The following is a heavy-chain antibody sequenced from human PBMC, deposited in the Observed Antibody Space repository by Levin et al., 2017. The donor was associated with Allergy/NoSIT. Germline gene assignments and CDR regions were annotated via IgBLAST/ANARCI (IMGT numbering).Heavy chain of an antibody. CDR3: ARTDTNYYYGMDV. V-gene: IGHV4-59*02. CDR2: IYYSGST. Sequence: SETLSLTCTVXXEHVSASTRRWNRPAPRKGLEWIGYIYYSGSTNYNPSLKSRVTISVDTSKNQFSLKLSSVTAADTAVYYCARTDTNYYYGMDVWGQGTTVTVSS. CDR1: XEHVSAST. D-gene: IGHD5-18*01. J-gene: IGHJ6*02.